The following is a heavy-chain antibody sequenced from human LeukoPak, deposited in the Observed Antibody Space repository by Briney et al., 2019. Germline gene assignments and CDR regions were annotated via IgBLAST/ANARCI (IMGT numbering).Heavy chain of an antibody. CDR3: ARDRDPSGYSYGQPFDY. J-gene: IGHJ4*02. CDR2: INSGSST. V-gene: IGHV3-74*01. D-gene: IGHD5-18*01. CDR1: GFTFSSYW. Sequence: GGSLRLSCAASGFTFSSYWMHWVRQAPGKGLVWVSRINSGSSTYYADSVKGRFTISRDNAKNSLYLQMNSLRAEDTAVYYCARDRDPSGYSYGQPFDYWGQGTLVTVSS.